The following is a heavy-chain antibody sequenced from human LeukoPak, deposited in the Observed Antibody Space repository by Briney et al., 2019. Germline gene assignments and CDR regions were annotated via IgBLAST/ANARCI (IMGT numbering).Heavy chain of an antibody. V-gene: IGHV4-39*07. CDR2: IYYSGST. D-gene: IGHD3-16*01. CDR1: GGSISGSSYY. J-gene: IGHJ4*02. CDR3: ARDSTITVGGHDFDY. Sequence: KPSETLSLTCTVSGGSISGSSYYWGWIRQPPGKELEWIGSIYYSGSTYYNPSLKSRVTISVDTSKNQFSLKLSSVTAADTAVYYCARDSTITVGGHDFDYWGQGTLVTVSS.